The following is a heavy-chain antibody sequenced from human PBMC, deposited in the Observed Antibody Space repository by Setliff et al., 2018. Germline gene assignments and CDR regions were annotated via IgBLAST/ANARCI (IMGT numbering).Heavy chain of an antibody. D-gene: IGHD6-13*01. Sequence: ASVKVSCKTSGYSFTGYYMHWVRQAPGQGLEWMGIIHTGGGSASYAQKFQGRVTMTSDTSTSTVYMEVNIVTSDDTAIYYCARGGMAAAGRKGVFEYWGQGTVVTVSS. CDR2: IHTGGGSA. CDR3: ARGGMAAAGRKGVFEY. CDR1: GYSFTGYY. J-gene: IGHJ4*02. V-gene: IGHV1-46*01.